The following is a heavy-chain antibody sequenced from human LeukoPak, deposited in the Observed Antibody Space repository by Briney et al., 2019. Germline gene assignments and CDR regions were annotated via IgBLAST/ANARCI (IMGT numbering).Heavy chain of an antibody. Sequence: PSETLSLSCAVYGGSFRGYYWSWIRQPPGTGLEWFGEINLSRSTKYTTSTQSRVTISAYTSKNQLTMKPSTVTPAPTAVHYCVRGCTIFGVERAEYYMDVWGKATTVTVSS. CDR2: INLSRST. CDR3: VRGCTIFGVERAEYYMDV. CDR1: GGSFRGYY. V-gene: IGHV4-34*01. J-gene: IGHJ6*03. D-gene: IGHD3-3*01.